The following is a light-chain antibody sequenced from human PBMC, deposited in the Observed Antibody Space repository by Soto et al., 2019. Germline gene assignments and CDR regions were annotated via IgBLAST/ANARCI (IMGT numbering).Light chain of an antibody. Sequence: QPVLTQPPSASGTPGQRVTISCSGSSPNIGGNTVKWYQQVPGTAPKLLIHGDTLRPSGVPDRFSGSKSGTSASLAISGLQSEDEAEYYCATWDDSLNGVVFGGGTQLTVL. CDR3: ATWDDSLNGVV. V-gene: IGLV1-44*01. J-gene: IGLJ2*01. CDR2: GDT. CDR1: SPNIGGNT.